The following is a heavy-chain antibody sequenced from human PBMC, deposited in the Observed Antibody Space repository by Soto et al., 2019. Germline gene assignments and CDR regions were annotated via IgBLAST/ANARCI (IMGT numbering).Heavy chain of an antibody. CDR3: ARDPGSIHDYGDFPVAYYYYGMDG. CDR1: GFTFSSYA. CDR2: ISYDGSNK. J-gene: IGHJ6*02. Sequence: HPGGSLRLSCAASGFTFSSYAMHWVRQAPGKGLEWVAVISYDGSNKYYADSVKGRFTISRDNSKNTLYLQMNSLRAEDTAVYYCARDPGSIHDYGDFPVAYYYYGMDGWGQGTTVTVSS. D-gene: IGHD4-17*01. V-gene: IGHV3-30-3*01.